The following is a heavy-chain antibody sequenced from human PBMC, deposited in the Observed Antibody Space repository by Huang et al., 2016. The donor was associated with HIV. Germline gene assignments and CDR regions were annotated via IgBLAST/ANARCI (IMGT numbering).Heavy chain of an antibody. CDR2: INHSGRT. Sequence: QVHLQQWGAGLLKPSEALSLTCAVYGGSFSNDFWSWIRQPPGKGLEWIGEINHSGRTSYSPSLKCRVTISVDTSKNQFSLKLSSVTAAATAVYYCARVEINTLTGYFSSFDNWGQGTLVTVSS. V-gene: IGHV4-34*01. CDR1: GGSFSNDF. D-gene: IGHD3-9*01. CDR3: ARVEINTLTGYFSSFDN. J-gene: IGHJ4*02.